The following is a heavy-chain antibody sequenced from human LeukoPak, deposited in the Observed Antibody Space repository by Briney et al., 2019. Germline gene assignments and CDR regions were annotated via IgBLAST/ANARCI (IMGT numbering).Heavy chain of an antibody. V-gene: IGHV1-8*01. D-gene: IGHD3-22*01. CDR1: GYTFTSYD. CDR2: MNPNSGNT. Sequence: ASVKVSCKASGYTFTSYDINWVRQATGQGLEWMGWMNPNSGNTGYAQKSQGRVTMTRNTSISTAYMELSSLRSEDTAVYYCARVPPGLKSGELKKDSDLYYYDSSGYFTPDYWGQGTLVTVSS. CDR3: ARVPPGLKSGELKKDSDLYYYDSSGYFTPDY. J-gene: IGHJ4*02.